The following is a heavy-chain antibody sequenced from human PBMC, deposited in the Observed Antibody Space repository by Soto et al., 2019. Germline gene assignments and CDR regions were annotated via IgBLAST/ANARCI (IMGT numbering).Heavy chain of an antibody. Sequence: GASVKVSCKCPCYTFASYAISLMRQDPGQGLEWMGWISAYNGNTNYAQKLQGRVTMTTDTSTSTAYMELRSLRSDDTAVYYCARDPPPPDYWGQGTLVTVSS. V-gene: IGHV1-18*01. CDR3: ARDPPPPDY. CDR2: ISAYNGNT. J-gene: IGHJ4*02. CDR1: CYTFASYA.